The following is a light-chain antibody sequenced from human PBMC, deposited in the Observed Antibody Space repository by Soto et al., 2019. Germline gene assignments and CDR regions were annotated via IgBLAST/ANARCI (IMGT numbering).Light chain of an antibody. CDR1: LNGNSY. Sequence: VLTQSPATLSLSPGERATLSCRSSLNGNSYLACYQQKPGQAPRLLIYDASNSAAGIPPTFSGSGSGTAFTLTTSSLEPEDFAISYCQQRQYWPPITFGPGTRLDIK. V-gene: IGKV3-11*01. CDR3: QQRQYWPPIT. CDR2: DAS. J-gene: IGKJ5*01.